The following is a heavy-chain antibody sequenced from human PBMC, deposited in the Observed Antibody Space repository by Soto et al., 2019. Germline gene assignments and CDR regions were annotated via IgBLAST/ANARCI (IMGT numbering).Heavy chain of an antibody. D-gene: IGHD2-15*01. CDR2: INYSGST. J-gene: IGHJ4*02. V-gene: IGHV4-59*01. CDR3: ARVLGYCSGGSCYHYFDF. Sequence: PSETLSLTCTVSGGSIRRYYWSWIRQPPGKTLEWIGYINYSGSTNYNPSLKSRVTISVDTSNNQFSLKLSSVTAADTAVYYCARVLGYCSGGSCYHYFDFWGLGTLVTVSS. CDR1: GGSIRRYY.